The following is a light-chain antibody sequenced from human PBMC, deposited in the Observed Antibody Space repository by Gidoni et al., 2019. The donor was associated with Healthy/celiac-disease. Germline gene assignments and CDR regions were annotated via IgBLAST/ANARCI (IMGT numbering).Light chain of an antibody. J-gene: IGKJ4*01. Sequence: DIVMTQSPLSLPVTPGEPASISCRSSQSLLHSNGYNYLDWYLQKPGQSPQLLIYLGSNRDSGVPDRFSGSGSGTDFTLKISRVEAEDVGFYYCMQALQTPLTFXGXTKVEIK. CDR3: MQALQTPLT. V-gene: IGKV2-28*01. CDR1: QSLLHSNGYNY. CDR2: LGS.